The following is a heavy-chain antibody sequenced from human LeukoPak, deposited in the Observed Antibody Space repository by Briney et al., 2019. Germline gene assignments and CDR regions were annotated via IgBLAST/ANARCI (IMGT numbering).Heavy chain of an antibody. CDR2: ISYDGSNK. J-gene: IGHJ4*02. CDR3: AKETLYGGPSDY. V-gene: IGHV3-30*18. CDR1: GFTFSSYG. D-gene: IGHD4-23*01. Sequence: PGGSLRLSCAASGFTFSSYGMHWVRQAPGKGLEWVAVISYDGSNKYYADSVKGRFTISRDNSKNTLYLQMNSLRAEDTAVYYCAKETLYGGPSDYWGQGTLVTVSS.